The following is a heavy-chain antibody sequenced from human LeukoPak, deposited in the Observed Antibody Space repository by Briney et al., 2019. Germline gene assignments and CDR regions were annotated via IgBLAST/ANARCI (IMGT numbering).Heavy chain of an antibody. CDR3: ARGTYSGRQYFQY. Sequence: SETLSLTCTVSGASTSSFFWSWIRQSPEKGLEWIGYIHYSGTSHYNPSLKSRVTISVDTSKNQLSLKLNSVTAADTAVYYCARGTYSGRQYFQYWGQGTLVTVSS. V-gene: IGHV4-59*01. J-gene: IGHJ1*01. D-gene: IGHD1-26*01. CDR1: GASTSSFF. CDR2: IHYSGTS.